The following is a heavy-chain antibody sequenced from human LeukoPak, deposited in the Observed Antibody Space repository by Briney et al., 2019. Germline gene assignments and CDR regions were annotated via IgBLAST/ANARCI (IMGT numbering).Heavy chain of an antibody. J-gene: IGHJ4*02. CDR1: GYTFTSYA. CDR3: ARIRAPSIAAAAYYFDY. D-gene: IGHD6-13*01. Sequence: GASVKVSCKASGYTFTSYAMHWVRQAPGQRLEWMGWINAGNGNTKYSQKSQGRVTITRDTSASTAYMELSSLRSEDTAVYYCARIRAPSIAAAAYYFDYWGQGTLVTVSS. CDR2: INAGNGNT. V-gene: IGHV1-3*01.